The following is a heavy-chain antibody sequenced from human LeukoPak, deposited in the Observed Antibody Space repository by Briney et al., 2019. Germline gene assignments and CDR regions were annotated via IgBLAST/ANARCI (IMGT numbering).Heavy chain of an antibody. V-gene: IGHV4-38-2*01. CDR2: LHHSGST. D-gene: IGHD3-22*01. Sequence: PSETLSLTCAVSGYSITGTYWWGWIRQTPGRGLEWIGSLHHSGSTSYNPSLKSRVTISVDTSKNQSSLRLNSVTAADTAVYYCARVGGDDSTGHYSVDYWGQGTLVTVSS. J-gene: IGHJ4*02. CDR3: ARVGGDDSTGHYSVDY. CDR1: GYSITGTYW.